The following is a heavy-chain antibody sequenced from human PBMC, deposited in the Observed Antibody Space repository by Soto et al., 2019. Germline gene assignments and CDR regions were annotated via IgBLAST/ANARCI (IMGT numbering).Heavy chain of an antibody. CDR1: GFTFSSYG. D-gene: IGHD3-3*01. CDR2: IWYDGSNK. V-gene: IGHV3-33*01. J-gene: IGHJ6*02. CDR3: ARDRRSTIFGGVAMDV. Sequence: QVQLVESGGGVVQPGRSLRLSCAASGFTFSSYGMHWVRQAPGKGLEWVAVIWYDGSNKYYADSVKGRFTISRDNSKNTLYLQMNSLRAEDTAVYYCARDRRSTIFGGVAMDVWGQGTTVTVSS.